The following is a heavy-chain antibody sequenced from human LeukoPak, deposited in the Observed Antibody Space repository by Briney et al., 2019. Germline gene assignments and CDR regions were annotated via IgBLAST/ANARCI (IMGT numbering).Heavy chain of an antibody. CDR2: IYYSGST. Sequence: SETLSLTCTVSGGSISSYYWSWIRQPPGKGLEWIGCIYYSGSTNYNPSLKSRVTISVDTSKNQFSLKLSSVTAADTAVYYCAREGIAAAGPADAFDIWGQGTMVTVSS. D-gene: IGHD6-13*01. V-gene: IGHV4-59*01. CDR3: AREGIAAAGPADAFDI. CDR1: GGSISSYY. J-gene: IGHJ3*02.